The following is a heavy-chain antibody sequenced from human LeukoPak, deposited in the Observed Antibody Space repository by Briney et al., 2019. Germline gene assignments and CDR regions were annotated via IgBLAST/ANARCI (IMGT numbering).Heavy chain of an antibody. D-gene: IGHD3-22*01. V-gene: IGHV3-23*01. CDR3: AKATRYYGTSGPHTYYFDY. Sequence: GGSLRLSCAASGFSFTNYAMSWVRQAPGKGLEWVSAISGSGGSTYYPDSVKGRFTISRDNSKNTLSLQMNSLRAEDTAVYYCAKATRYYGTSGPHTYYFDYWGQGTLVTVSS. CDR1: GFSFTNYA. CDR2: ISGSGGST. J-gene: IGHJ4*02.